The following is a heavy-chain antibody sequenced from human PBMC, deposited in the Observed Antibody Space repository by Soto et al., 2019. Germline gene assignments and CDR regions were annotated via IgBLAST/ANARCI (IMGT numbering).Heavy chain of an antibody. J-gene: IGHJ4*02. Sequence: GXSLRLSCIASGFTFGNYWLTWFRQAPVKGLEWVANIKHDGSDKYYAGSVKGRFTISRDNAKYSVYLQMDSLGVEDTAVYYCASGLISLARGVYDYWGQGTQVTVSS. V-gene: IGHV3-7*01. D-gene: IGHD3-10*01. CDR3: ASGLISLARGVYDY. CDR1: GFTFGNYW. CDR2: IKHDGSDK.